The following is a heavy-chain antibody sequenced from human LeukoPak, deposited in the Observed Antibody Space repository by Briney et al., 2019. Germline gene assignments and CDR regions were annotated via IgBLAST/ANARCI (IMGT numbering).Heavy chain of an antibody. CDR1: GGSFSSGNYY. J-gene: IGHJ3*02. V-gene: IGHV4-30-4*08. CDR2: IYYSGTA. Sequence: SENLSLTCTVSGGSFSSGNYYWSWIRQPPGKGLEWIGYIYYSGTAYYNPSLKSRVTISVDTSKNQFSLRLSFVTAADTAVYYCARRARSDAFDIWGQGTMVTVSS. CDR3: ARRARSDAFDI. D-gene: IGHD3-10*01.